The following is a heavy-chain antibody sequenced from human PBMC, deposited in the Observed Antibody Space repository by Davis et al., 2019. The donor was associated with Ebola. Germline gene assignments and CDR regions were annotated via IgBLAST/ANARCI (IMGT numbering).Heavy chain of an antibody. J-gene: IGHJ6*02. CDR3: ASGYDLAGFGRYYMGLDV. CDR2: IIRIFERA. Sequence: AASVKVSCKTSGGTFNDYPVSWVRQAPGRGLEWMGGIIRIFERANYAQEFQGRITISADQSTSTAYLELSSLRSEDTAVYYCASGYDLAGFGRYYMGLDVWGQGTTVTVSS. V-gene: IGHV1-69*13. D-gene: IGHD1-26*01. CDR1: GGTFNDYP.